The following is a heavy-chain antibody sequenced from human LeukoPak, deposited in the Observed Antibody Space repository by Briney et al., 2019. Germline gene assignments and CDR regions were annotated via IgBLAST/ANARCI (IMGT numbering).Heavy chain of an antibody. V-gene: IGHV3-23*01. Sequence: PGGSLRLSCAASGFTFSSYAMSWVRQAPGKGLEWVSAISGSGGSTYYADSVKGRFTISRDNSKNTLYLQMNSLRAEDTAVYYCAKDPDSITIFGVVIGRYFDYWGQGTLVTVSS. CDR2: ISGSGGST. J-gene: IGHJ4*02. CDR1: GFTFSSYA. CDR3: AKDPDSITIFGVVIGRYFDY. D-gene: IGHD3-3*01.